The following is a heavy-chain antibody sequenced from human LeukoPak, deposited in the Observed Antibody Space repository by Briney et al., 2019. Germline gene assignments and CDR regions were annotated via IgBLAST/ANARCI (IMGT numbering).Heavy chain of an antibody. D-gene: IGHD6-13*01. CDR2: IYISGST. CDR1: GGSIRTYY. Sequence: SETLSLTCTVSGGSIRTYYWSWIRQSAGKGLEWIGRIYISGSTNYNPSLRSRVTMSVDTSKNQFSLKLRSVTAADTAVYYCARDLTAADGGGFDIWGQGTRVTVSS. V-gene: IGHV4-4*07. J-gene: IGHJ3*02. CDR3: ARDLTAADGGGFDI.